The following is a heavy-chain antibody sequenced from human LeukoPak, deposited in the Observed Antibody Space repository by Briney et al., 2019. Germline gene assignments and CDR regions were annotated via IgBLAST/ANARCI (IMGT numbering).Heavy chain of an antibody. CDR1: GFIFSNAW. CDR2: IKSKTDGGTT. J-gene: IGHJ4*02. V-gene: IGHV3-15*01. D-gene: IGHD3-16*01. CDR3: TVWYVRGYLDY. Sequence: GGSLRLSCAASGFIFSNAWLSWVRQAPGKGLEWVGRIKSKTDGGTTDYAAPVKGRFTLSRDDSKNTLYLEMNSLKTEDTAVYYCTVWYVRGYLDYWGQGTLLTVSS.